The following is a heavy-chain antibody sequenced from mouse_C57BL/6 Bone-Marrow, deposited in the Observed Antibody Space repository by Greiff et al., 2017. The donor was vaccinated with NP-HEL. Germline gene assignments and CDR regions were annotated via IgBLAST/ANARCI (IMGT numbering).Heavy chain of an antibody. Sequence: QVQLQQSGAELARPGASVKMSCKASGYTFTSYTMHWVKQRPGQGLEWIGYINPSSGYTKYNQKFKDKATLTADKSSSTAYMQLSSLTSEDSAVYYCARSAVTVVATEGAMDYWGQGTSVTVSS. D-gene: IGHD1-1*01. CDR1: GYTFTSYT. V-gene: IGHV1-4*01. J-gene: IGHJ4*01. CDR2: INPSSGYT. CDR3: ARSAVTVVATEGAMDY.